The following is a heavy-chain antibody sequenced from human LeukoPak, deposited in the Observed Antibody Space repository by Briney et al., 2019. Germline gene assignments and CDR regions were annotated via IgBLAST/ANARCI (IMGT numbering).Heavy chain of an antibody. J-gene: IGHJ2*01. V-gene: IGHV4-4*02. Sequence: SGTLSLTCAVSGGSISSSNWWSWVRQPPGKGLEWIGEIYHSGSTNYNPSLKSRVTISVDKSKNQFSLKLSSVTAADTAVYYCARVPKKVYDSSGYYMGGWYFDLWGRGTLVTVSS. CDR2: IYHSGST. CDR1: GGSISSSNW. D-gene: IGHD3-22*01. CDR3: ARVPKKVYDSSGYYMGGWYFDL.